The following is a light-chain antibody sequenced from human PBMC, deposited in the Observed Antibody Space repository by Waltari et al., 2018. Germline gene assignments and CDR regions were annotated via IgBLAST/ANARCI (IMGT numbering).Light chain of an antibody. J-gene: IGLJ2*01. Sequence: QSVLTQPPSVSAAPGQKVTISCSGSTSNIGNNYVSWYQQLPGAAPKAFIYGTEKRPSGIPDRFSGSKTGTSASLGITGLQTGDEAAYYCGTWDNNLSALVFGGGTKLTVL. CDR2: GTE. V-gene: IGLV1-51*02. CDR1: TSNIGNNY. CDR3: GTWDNNLSALV.